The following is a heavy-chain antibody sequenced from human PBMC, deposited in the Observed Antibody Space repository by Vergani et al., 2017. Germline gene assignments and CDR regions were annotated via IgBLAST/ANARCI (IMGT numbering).Heavy chain of an antibody. V-gene: IGHV1-69*18. D-gene: IGHD3-10*01. CDR2: FIPIFGTA. J-gene: IGHJ4*02. CDR3: ARDPAPRVRGVSRVPGY. Sequence: QVQLVQSGAEVKKPGASVKVSCKASGYTFTSYYMHWVRQAPGQGLEWMGRFIPIFGTANYAQKFQGRVTITADESTSTAYMELSSLRSEDTAVYYCARDPAPRVRGVSRVPGYWGQGTLVTVSS. CDR1: GYTFTSYY.